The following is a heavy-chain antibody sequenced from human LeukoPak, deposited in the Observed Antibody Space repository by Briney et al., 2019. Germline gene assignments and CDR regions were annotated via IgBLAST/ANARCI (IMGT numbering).Heavy chain of an antibody. Sequence: PGGSLRLSCTASGFTFSFYGMYWVRQAPDKGLEWVTFIRHDGSDTFYTDSVKGRFTVSRDNSRNTLFLELKRLTTEDTGVYYCAKGHTGWSFDSWGQGTVVTVSS. CDR3: AKGHTGWSFDS. CDR1: GFTFSFYG. CDR2: IRHDGSDT. J-gene: IGHJ4*02. V-gene: IGHV3-30*02. D-gene: IGHD6-19*01.